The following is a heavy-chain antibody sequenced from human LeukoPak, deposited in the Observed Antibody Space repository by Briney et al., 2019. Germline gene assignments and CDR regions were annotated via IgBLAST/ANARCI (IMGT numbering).Heavy chain of an antibody. CDR1: GFNFDAYT. Sequence: GGSLRLSCAASGFNFDAYTMHWVRQSPGKGLEWVSSISLNSGIIDYADSVKGRFTISRDNAKNSLYLQMNSLRAEDTALYYCTKDIGKFYTSGWNYFSMDVWGQGTTVTVSS. J-gene: IGHJ6*02. CDR3: TKDIGKFYTSGWNYFSMDV. CDR2: ISLNSGII. V-gene: IGHV3-9*01. D-gene: IGHD6-19*01.